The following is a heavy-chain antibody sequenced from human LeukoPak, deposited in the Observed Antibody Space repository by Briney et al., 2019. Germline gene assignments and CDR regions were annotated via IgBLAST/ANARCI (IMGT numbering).Heavy chain of an antibody. Sequence: PGRSLRLSCAASGFTSNNYAMHWVRQAPGKGLEWVAVISYDGSSKYYADSVKGRFTISRDNSKNTLYLQMNSLRAEDTAVYYCAGISRGYSHAFDPWGQGTLVTVSS. J-gene: IGHJ5*02. V-gene: IGHV3-30*04. CDR2: ISYDGSSK. D-gene: IGHD5-12*01. CDR1: GFTSNNYA. CDR3: AGISRGYSHAFDP.